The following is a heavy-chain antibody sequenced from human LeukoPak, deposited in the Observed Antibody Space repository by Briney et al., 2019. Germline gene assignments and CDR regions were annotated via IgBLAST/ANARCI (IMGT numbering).Heavy chain of an antibody. J-gene: IGHJ4*02. Sequence: GGSLRLSCAASGFTVSSNYMSWVRQAPGKGLEWVSVIYSGGSTYYADSVKGRFTISRDNSKNTLYLQMNSLRAEDTAVYYCASPGYSSSWYCFDYWGQGTLVTVSS. CDR3: ASPGYSSSWYCFDY. CDR1: GFTVSSNY. V-gene: IGHV3-66*01. D-gene: IGHD6-13*01. CDR2: IYSGGST.